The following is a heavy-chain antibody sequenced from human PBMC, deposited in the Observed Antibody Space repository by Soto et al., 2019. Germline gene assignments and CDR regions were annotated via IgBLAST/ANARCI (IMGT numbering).Heavy chain of an antibody. CDR1: GCTFTSYA. D-gene: IGHD3-16*02. Sequence: ASVKVSCKASGCTFTSYAMPWVRPAPGQRLEWMGWINAGNGNTEYSQKFQGRVTITRDTSASTAYMELSSLRSEDTAVYYCASWGSYYDYVCGSYRSFYYYGMDVSGQGASVTVSS. J-gene: IGHJ6*02. CDR3: ASWGSYYDYVCGSYRSFYYYGMDV. CDR2: INAGNGNT. V-gene: IGHV1-3*01.